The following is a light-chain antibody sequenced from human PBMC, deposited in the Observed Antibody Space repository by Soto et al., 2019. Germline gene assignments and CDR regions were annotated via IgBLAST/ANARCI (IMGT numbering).Light chain of an antibody. CDR2: DAS. CDR3: QQYDDLPLT. J-gene: IGKJ4*01. V-gene: IGKV1-33*01. Sequence: DIQMTQSPSSLSASVGDRVTITCPASQDISRFLSWYQQKPGQAPKLLISDASNLESGVPSRFSGSGSGTDFSLTISSLHAEDIATYFCQQYDDLPLTCGGGTNVEIK. CDR1: QDISRF.